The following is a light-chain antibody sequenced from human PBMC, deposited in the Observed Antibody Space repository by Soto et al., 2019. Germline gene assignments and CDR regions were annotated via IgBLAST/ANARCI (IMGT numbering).Light chain of an antibody. V-gene: IGLV3-1*01. CDR2: QDS. CDR1: KLGDKY. CDR3: QAWDSSTWV. Sequence: SYELTQAPSGSVSPGQTASITCSGDKLGDKYACWYQQKPGQSPVLVIYQDSKRPSGIPERFSGSNSGNTATLTISGTQAMDEADYYCQAWDSSTWVFGGGTKVTVL. J-gene: IGLJ2*01.